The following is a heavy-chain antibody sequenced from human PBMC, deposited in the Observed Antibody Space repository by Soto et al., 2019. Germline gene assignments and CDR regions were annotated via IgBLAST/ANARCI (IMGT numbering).Heavy chain of an antibody. V-gene: IGHV4-59*01. CDR1: GGSISSYY. J-gene: IGHJ3*02. D-gene: IGHD3-10*01. CDR3: AARHYYGSGRGAFDI. CDR2: IYYSGST. Sequence: QVQLQESGPGLVKPSETLSLTCTVSGGSISSYYWSWIRQPPGKGLEWIGYIYYSGSTNYNPSLKSRVTISVDASKNQFSLKLSSVTAADTAVYYCAARHYYGSGRGAFDIWGPGTMVTVSS.